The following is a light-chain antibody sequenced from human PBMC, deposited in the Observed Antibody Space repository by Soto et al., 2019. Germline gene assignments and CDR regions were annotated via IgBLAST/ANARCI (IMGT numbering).Light chain of an antibody. CDR2: EVS. CDR3: SSYTSSILYV. V-gene: IGLV2-14*01. CDR1: SSDVGGYNY. J-gene: IGLJ1*01. Sequence: QSALTQPASVSGSPGQSITISCTGTSSDVGGYNYVSWYQQHPGKAPKLMIFEVSNRPSGVSNRFSGSKSDNTASLTISGLQAEDEADYYCSSYTSSILYVFGTGTQLTVL.